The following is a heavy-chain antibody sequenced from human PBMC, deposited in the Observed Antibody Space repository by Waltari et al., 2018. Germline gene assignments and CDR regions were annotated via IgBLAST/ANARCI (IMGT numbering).Heavy chain of an antibody. Sequence: VQLVESGGGLIKPGGSLRLSCAAAGFNFRGSDMHWGRQSTGRSMGWVSGIGTGGDKYYLNAVRGRFTVSRENARDSLYLEMNRLRVEDTAVYYCVRGIAVAGVGNFYGLDIWGQGTTVTVSS. CDR3: VRGIAVAGVGNFYGLDI. CDR2: IGTGGDK. J-gene: IGHJ6*02. V-gene: IGHV3-13*01. CDR1: GFNFRGSD. D-gene: IGHD6-13*01.